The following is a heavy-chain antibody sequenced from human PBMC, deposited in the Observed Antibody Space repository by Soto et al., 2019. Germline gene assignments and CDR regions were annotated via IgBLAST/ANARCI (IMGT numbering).Heavy chain of an antibody. D-gene: IGHD3-16*01. CDR2: IYTGGST. V-gene: IGHV4-30-4*01. J-gene: IGHJ4*02. CDR1: GGSISNVNYC. CDR3: ARGPSGAKVDY. Sequence: QVQLQESGPGLVKPSETLSLTYTVSGGSISNVNYCWSWIRQSPDKGLEWIGQIYTGGSTYNNPPLKSRVTISVATSNNQFYLKLSSVSAADTAVYYGARGPSGAKVDYWGQGTLVTVAS.